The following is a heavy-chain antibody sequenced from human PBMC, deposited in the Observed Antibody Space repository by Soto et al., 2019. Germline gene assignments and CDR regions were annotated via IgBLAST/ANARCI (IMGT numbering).Heavy chain of an antibody. D-gene: IGHD2-2*01. Sequence: SETLSLTCTVSGGSISSGGYYWSWIRQHPGKGLEWIGYIYYSGSTYYNPSLKSRVTISVDTSKNQFSLKLSSVTAADTAVYYCAREEGPSTRHGMDVWGQGTTVTVSS. CDR1: GGSISSGGYY. CDR2: IYYSGST. CDR3: AREEGPSTRHGMDV. V-gene: IGHV4-31*03. J-gene: IGHJ6*02.